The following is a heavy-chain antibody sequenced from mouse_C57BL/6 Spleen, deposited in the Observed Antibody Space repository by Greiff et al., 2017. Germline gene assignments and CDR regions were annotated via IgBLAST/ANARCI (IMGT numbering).Heavy chain of an antibody. D-gene: IGHD1-1*01. Sequence: QVMLQQSGAELAKPGVSVKLSCKASGYTFTSYWMHWVKQRPGKGLAWIGYITPSSGSIKYDPQFKDQVTLTAYKSSSTAYMQLSSLTYEDSAVYDCAIPPSYSGCAYWGQGTLVTVSA. CDR1: GYTFTSYW. J-gene: IGHJ3*01. CDR3: AIPPSYSGCAY. CDR2: ITPSSGSI. V-gene: IGHV1-7*01.